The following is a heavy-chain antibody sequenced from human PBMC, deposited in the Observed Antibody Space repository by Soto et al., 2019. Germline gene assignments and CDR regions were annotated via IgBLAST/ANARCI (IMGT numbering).Heavy chain of an antibody. CDR3: ATAMYSSGFPGAFDI. CDR1: GYTLTELS. V-gene: IGHV1-24*01. D-gene: IGHD6-19*01. CDR2: FDPEDGET. J-gene: IGHJ3*02. Sequence: ASVKVSCKVSGYTLTELSMHWVRQAPGKGLEWMGGFDPEDGETIYAQKFQGRVTMTEDTSTDTAYMELSSLRSEDTAVYYCATAMYSSGFPGAFDIWGKGTMVTVSS.